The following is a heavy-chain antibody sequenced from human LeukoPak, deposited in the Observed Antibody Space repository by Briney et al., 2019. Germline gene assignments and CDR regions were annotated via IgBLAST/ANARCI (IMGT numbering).Heavy chain of an antibody. V-gene: IGHV3-23*01. CDR3: AKNPYSSPEYFDY. D-gene: IGHD6-13*01. CDR1: GFTFSSYA. CDR2: ISGSGGST. Sequence: QTGGSLRLSCAASGFTFSSYAMSWVRQAPGKGLEWVSAISGSGGSTYYADSVKGRFTISRDNSKNTLYLQMNSLRAEDTAVYYCAKNPYSSPEYFDYWGQGTLVTVSS. J-gene: IGHJ4*02.